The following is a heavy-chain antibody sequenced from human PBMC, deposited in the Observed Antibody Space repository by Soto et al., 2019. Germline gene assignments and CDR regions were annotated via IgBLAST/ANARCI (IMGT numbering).Heavy chain of an antibody. CDR1: GGSFSGYY. CDR3: ARGPRGVLRYFENAFDI. V-gene: IGHV4-34*01. Sequence: SETLSLTCAVYGGSFSGYYWSWIRQPPGKGLEWIGEINHSGSTNYNPSLKSRVTISVDTSKNQFSLKLSSVTAADTAVYYCARGPRGVLRYFENAFDIWGQGTMVTVSS. D-gene: IGHD3-9*01. CDR2: INHSGST. J-gene: IGHJ3*02.